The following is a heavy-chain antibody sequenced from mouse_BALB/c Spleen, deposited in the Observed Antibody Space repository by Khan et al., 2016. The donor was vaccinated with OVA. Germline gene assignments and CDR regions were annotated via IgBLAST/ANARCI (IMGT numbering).Heavy chain of an antibody. J-gene: IGHJ1*01. CDR1: GFTFSSFG. CDR3: ARSGGNFHWYFDV. CDR2: ISSGCSTI. V-gene: IGHV5-17*02. Sequence: EVELVESGGGLVQPGGSRKLSCAASGFTFSSFGMHWVRQAPKKGLEWVASISSGCSTIYYVDTVKGRFTISRDNTKNTLFLQMTSLRSEDTAMYYCARSGGNFHWYFDVWGAGTSVTVSS. D-gene: IGHD2-1*01.